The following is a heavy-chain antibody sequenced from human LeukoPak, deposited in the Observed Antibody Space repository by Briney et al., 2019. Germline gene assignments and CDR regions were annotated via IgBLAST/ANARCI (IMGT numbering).Heavy chain of an antibody. CDR1: GGSISSGDYY. V-gene: IGHV4-30-4*08. CDR3: AGNLVATSSIDY. J-gene: IGHJ4*02. Sequence: TLALTCTVSGGSISSGDYYWSWIRQPPGKSLEWIGYIYYSGSTYYNPSLKSRVTISVDTTKNQFSLKLSSVTAADTAVYYCAGNLVATSSIDYWGQGTLVTVSS. D-gene: IGHD5-12*01. CDR2: IYYSGST.